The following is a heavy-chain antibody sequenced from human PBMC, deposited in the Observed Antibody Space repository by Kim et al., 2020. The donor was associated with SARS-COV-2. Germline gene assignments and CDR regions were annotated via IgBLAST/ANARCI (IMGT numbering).Heavy chain of an antibody. CDR1: GGSISSSSYY. Sequence: SETLSLTCTVPGGSISSSSYYWGWIRQPPGKGLEWIGSIYYSGSTFYNPSLKSRVTISVDTSKNQFSLKLSSVTAADTAVYYCARGIPAAVPTGWYFDL. CDR2: IYYSGST. CDR3: ARGIPAAVPTGWYFDL. D-gene: IGHD6-13*01. J-gene: IGHJ2*01. V-gene: IGHV4-39*01.